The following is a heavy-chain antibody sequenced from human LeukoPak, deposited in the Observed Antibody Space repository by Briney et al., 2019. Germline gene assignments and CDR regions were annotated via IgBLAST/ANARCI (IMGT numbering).Heavy chain of an antibody. V-gene: IGHV3-33*06. CDR1: GFTFSTYG. Sequence: GRSLRLSCEASGFTFSTYGMHWVRQAPGKGLEWVALIWYNGGNEYYGDPVKGRFTVSRDNSKNTLYLQMNSLRAEDTAVYYCAKAGYSSSSFDFYYMDVWGKGTTVTVSS. CDR2: IWYNGGNE. CDR3: AKAGYSSSSFDFYYMDV. D-gene: IGHD6-6*01. J-gene: IGHJ6*03.